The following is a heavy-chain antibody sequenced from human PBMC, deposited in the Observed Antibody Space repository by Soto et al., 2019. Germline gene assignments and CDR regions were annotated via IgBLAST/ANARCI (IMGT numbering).Heavy chain of an antibody. J-gene: IGHJ6*02. V-gene: IGHV4-61*01. CDR1: GGSVSSGSYY. Sequence: SETLSLTCTVSGGSVSSGSYYWSWIRQPPGKGLEWIGYIYYSGSTNYNPSLKSRVTISVDTSKNQFSLKLSSVTAADTAVYYCARDNLGYYYGMDVWGQGTTVTV. CDR2: IYYSGST. CDR3: ARDNLGYYYGMDV.